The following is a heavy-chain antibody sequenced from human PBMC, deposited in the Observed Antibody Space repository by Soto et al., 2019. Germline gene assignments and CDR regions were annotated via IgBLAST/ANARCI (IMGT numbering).Heavy chain of an antibody. D-gene: IGHD4-17*01. CDR3: ARAIDDYGDYDFDY. CDR1: GYTFTTDY. Sequence: QVQLVQSGAEVKKPGASVKVSCKPSGYTFTTDYMHWVRQAPGQGLEWMGVINPSGGSTTYAQKLQGRVTMTTDTSTSTAYMELRSLRSDDTAVYYCARAIDDYGDYDFDYWGQGTLVTVSS. CDR2: INPSGGST. V-gene: IGHV1-46*01. J-gene: IGHJ4*02.